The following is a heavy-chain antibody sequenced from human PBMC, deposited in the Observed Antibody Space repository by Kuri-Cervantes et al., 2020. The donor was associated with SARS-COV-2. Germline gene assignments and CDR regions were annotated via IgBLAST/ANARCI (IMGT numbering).Heavy chain of an antibody. CDR2: INPNSGGT. V-gene: IGHV1-2*02. D-gene: IGHD1-7*01. Sequence: ASVKVSCKASGYTFTGYYMHWVRQAPGQGLEWMGWINPNSGGTNYAQKFQGRVTMTRDTSISTAYMELSRLRSDDTAVYYCARDPWNYAHFDYWGQGTLVTVSS. CDR1: GYTFTGYY. CDR3: ARDPWNYAHFDY. J-gene: IGHJ4*02.